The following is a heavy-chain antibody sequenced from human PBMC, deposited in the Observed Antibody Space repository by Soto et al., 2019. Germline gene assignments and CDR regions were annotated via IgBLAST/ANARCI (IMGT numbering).Heavy chain of an antibody. V-gene: IGHV4-59*01. D-gene: IGHD3-10*01. CDR2: IYYLGST. CDR1: GGSMSEYF. J-gene: IGHJ4*02. CDR3: ARDGYDGSGSPYPAY. Sequence: PSETLSLTCSVSGGSMSEYFWSWIRQSPGKGLEWIGYIYYLGSTDHNPSLKSRVTISVDTSKRQFSLRLTSVTAADTAVYYCARDGYDGSGSPYPAYWGPGTQVTVSS.